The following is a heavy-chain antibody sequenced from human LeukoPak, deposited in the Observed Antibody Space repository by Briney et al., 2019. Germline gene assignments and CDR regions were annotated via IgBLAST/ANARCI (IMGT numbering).Heavy chain of an antibody. CDR1: GYTFTSYY. D-gene: IGHD2-21*02. V-gene: IGHV1-46*01. CDR2: INPSGGST. Sequence: GASVKVSCKASGYTFTSYYMHWVRQAPGQGLEWMGIINPSGGSTSYAQKFQGRVTMTRDTSTSTVYMELSSLRSEDTAVYYCARGDSCGGDCYFELVDYYYGMDVWGQGTTVTVSS. J-gene: IGHJ6*02. CDR3: ARGDSCGGDCYFELVDYYYGMDV.